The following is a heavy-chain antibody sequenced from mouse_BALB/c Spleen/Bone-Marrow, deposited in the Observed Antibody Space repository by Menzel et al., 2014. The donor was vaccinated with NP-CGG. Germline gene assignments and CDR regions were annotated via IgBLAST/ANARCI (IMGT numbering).Heavy chain of an antibody. Sequence: QVQLQQSGPELVKPGASVKISCKASGYAFSSSWMNWVKQRPGQGLEWIGRIYPGDGDTKYNGKFKGKATLTADKSSSTAYMQLSSLTSVDSAVYFRARPLNWDPYAMDYWGQGTSVTVSS. CDR2: IYPGDGDT. V-gene: IGHV1-82*01. J-gene: IGHJ4*01. CDR3: ARPLNWDPYAMDY. D-gene: IGHD4-1*02. CDR1: GYAFSSSW.